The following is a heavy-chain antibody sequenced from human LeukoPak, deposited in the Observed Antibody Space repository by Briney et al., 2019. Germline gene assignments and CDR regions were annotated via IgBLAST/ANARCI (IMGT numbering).Heavy chain of an antibody. D-gene: IGHD5-18*01. J-gene: IGHJ4*02. Sequence: SETLSLTCTVSGGSISSGGYYWSWIRQHPGKGLEWIGYIYYSGSTNYNPSLKSRVTISVDTSKNQFSLKLSSVTAADTAVYYCARETTVDTAMVSTVIDYWGQGTLVTVSS. V-gene: IGHV4-61*08. CDR2: IYYSGST. CDR1: GGSISSGGYY. CDR3: ARETTVDTAMVSTVIDY.